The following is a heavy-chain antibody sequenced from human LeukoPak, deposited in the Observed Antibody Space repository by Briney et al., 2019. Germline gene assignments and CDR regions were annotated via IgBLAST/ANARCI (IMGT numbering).Heavy chain of an antibody. CDR2: MNPNSGGT. D-gene: IGHD3-9*01. Sequence: AXVKVSCKASGYTFTSYYRNWVRQAPGQGLERRGGMNPNSGGTNYAQKIQGRVTMTRDTDISTDYMELSRLRSEDTAVYDCARVYYDILTGXSHFDYWGQGTLVTVSS. J-gene: IGHJ4*02. V-gene: IGHV1-2*02. CDR1: GYTFTSYY. CDR3: ARVYYDILTGXSHFDY.